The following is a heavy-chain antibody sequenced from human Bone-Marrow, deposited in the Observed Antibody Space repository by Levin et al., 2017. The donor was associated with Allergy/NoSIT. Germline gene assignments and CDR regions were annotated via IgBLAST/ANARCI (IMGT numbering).Heavy chain of an antibody. Sequence: KTSETLSLTCAISGDSVSSNSAAWNWIRQSPSRGLEWLGRTYYRSKWYNDYAVSVKSRITINPDTSKNQFSLQLNSVTPEDTAVYYCARVPSGSSNDWGHFDYWGQGTLVTVSS. CDR2: TYYRSKWYN. CDR1: GDSVSSNSAA. D-gene: IGHD7-27*01. J-gene: IGHJ4*02. CDR3: ARVPSGSSNDWGHFDY. V-gene: IGHV6-1*01.